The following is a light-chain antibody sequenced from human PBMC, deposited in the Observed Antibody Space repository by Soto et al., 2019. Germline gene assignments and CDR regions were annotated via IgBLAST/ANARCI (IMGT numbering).Light chain of an antibody. CDR3: AAWDDRLSGLV. Sequence: QSALTQPRSVSGSPGQSVTISCTGTSGDVGGYNFVSWYQQYPGKAPKLIIYDVTKRPSGVPDRFSGSKSGNTASLTISGLQAEDEAEYYCAAWDDRLSGLVFGRGTKVTVL. CDR2: DVT. J-gene: IGLJ2*01. CDR1: SGDVGGYNF. V-gene: IGLV2-11*01.